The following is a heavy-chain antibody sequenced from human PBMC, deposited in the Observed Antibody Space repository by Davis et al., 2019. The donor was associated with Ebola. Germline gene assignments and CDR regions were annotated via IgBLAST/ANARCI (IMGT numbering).Heavy chain of an antibody. J-gene: IGHJ4*02. D-gene: IGHD5-12*01. CDR2: INTKTEGGTT. CDR1: GITFSNAW. CDR3: TTVRGFSGYFDY. V-gene: IGHV3-15*01. Sequence: PGGSLRLSCAASGITFSNAWMTWVRQAPGKGLEWVGRINTKTEGGTTDYGAPVKGRFTISRDDSKSTLYLQMNSLKTEDTAVYYCTTVRGFSGYFDYWGQGTLVTVSS.